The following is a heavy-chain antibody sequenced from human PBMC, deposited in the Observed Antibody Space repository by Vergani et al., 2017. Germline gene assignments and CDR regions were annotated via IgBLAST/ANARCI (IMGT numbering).Heavy chain of an antibody. CDR3: ARGSGTMIVVVYDY. V-gene: IGHV4-61*10. CDR2: IYYSGST. Sequence: QVQLQESGPGLVKPSETLSLTCTVSGGSVSSGSYYWSWIRQPAGKGLEWIGYIYYSGSTHYNPSLKSRVTIAVDTSKNQFSLKLSSVTAADTAVYYCARGSGTMIVVVYDYWGQGTLVTVSS. CDR1: GGSVSSGSYY. D-gene: IGHD3-22*01. J-gene: IGHJ4*02.